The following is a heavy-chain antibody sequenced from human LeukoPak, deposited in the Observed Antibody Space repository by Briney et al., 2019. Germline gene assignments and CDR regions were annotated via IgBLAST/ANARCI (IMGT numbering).Heavy chain of an antibody. CDR3: ARDREGDCIWGSYRPDWFDP. Sequence: GGSLRLSCAASGFTFNTYTMNWVRQAPGKGLEWVSSISSSGFYIYYADSVKGRFTISRDNAKNSLYLQMNSLRAEDTAVYYCARDREGDCIWGSYRPDWFDPWGQGTLVTVSS. CDR2: ISSSGFYI. D-gene: IGHD3-16*02. V-gene: IGHV3-21*01. CDR1: GFTFNTYT. J-gene: IGHJ5*02.